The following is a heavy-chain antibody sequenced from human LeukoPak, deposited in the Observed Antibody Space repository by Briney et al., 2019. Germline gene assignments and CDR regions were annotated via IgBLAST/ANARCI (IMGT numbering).Heavy chain of an antibody. D-gene: IGHD2-2*01. CDR2: INPNSGDT. CDR3: ARVQYQLLFEGNWFDP. CDR1: GYTFTGYY. Sequence: GASVKVFCKASGYTFTGYYIHWVRQAPGQGLEWMGWINPNSGDTNYAQKFQGRVTMTRDTSISTAYMDLNSLISDDTAVYYCARVQYQLLFEGNWFDPWGQGTLVTVSS. V-gene: IGHV1-2*02. J-gene: IGHJ5*02.